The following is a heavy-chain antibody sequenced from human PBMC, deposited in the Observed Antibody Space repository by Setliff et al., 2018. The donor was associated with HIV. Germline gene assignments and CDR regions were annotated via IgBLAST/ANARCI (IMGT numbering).Heavy chain of an antibody. D-gene: IGHD6-6*01. CDR1: GYSISSGHY. CDR3: ARFLLVARPNFDC. CDR2: IYHSGST. V-gene: IGHV4-38-2*01. J-gene: IGHJ4*02. Sequence: PSETLSLTCAVSGYSISSGHYWGWIRQPPGKGLEWIGSIYHSGSTYYNPSLKSRVAISVDTSKSQFSLKLSSVTAADTAVYYCARFLLVARPNFDCWGQGTLVTVSS.